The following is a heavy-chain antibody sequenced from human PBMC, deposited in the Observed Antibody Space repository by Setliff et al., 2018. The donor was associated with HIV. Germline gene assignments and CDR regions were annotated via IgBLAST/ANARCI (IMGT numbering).Heavy chain of an antibody. V-gene: IGHV4-39*01. CDR1: GASISSSSYY. D-gene: IGHD7-27*01. J-gene: IGHJ4*02. CDR3: ARALAVTHWGYFDY. Sequence: SETLSLTCSVSGASISSSSYYWGWLRQPPGKGLEWIGTIYYGGSTYYDESLKSRVTISLDTSKNQLSLKLKSVTATDTAVYYCARALAVTHWGYFDYWGQGTLVTVSS. CDR2: IYYGGST.